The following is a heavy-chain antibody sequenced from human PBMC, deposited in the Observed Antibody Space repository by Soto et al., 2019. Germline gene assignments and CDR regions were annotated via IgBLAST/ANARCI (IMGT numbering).Heavy chain of an antibody. J-gene: IGHJ4*02. CDR1: GGSVSSGSYY. V-gene: IGHV4-61*01. CDR2: IYYSGST. Sequence: QVQLQESGPGLVKPSETLSLTCTVSGGSVSSGSYYWSWIRQPPGKGLEWIGYIYYSGSTNYNPSLKSRVSISVDTPKNQFSLKLSSVTAADTAVYYCARDWGSSLGIDYWGQGTLVTVSS. CDR3: ARDWGSSLGIDY. D-gene: IGHD6-13*01.